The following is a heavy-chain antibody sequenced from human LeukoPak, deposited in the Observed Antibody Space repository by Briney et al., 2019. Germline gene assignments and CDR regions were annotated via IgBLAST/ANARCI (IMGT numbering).Heavy chain of an antibody. CDR2: VYYSGIT. V-gene: IGHV4-59*01. J-gene: IGHJ3*02. CDR1: GGSISSYY. Sequence: SETLSLTCTVSGGSISSYYWSWIRQPPGKGLKWIGYVYYSGITNYNPSLKSRVTISVDTSKNQFSLQLSSVTAADTAVYYCAREGLLCGGDCYRDAFDIWGQGTMVTVSS. CDR3: AREGLLCGGDCYRDAFDI. D-gene: IGHD2-21*02.